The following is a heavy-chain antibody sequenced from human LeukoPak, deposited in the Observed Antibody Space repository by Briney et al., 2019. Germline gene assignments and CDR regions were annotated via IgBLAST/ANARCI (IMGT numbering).Heavy chain of an antibody. CDR3: ARERGELLSEWDY. Sequence: GGSLRLSCAASGFTFSSYSMNWVRQAPGKGLEWVSSISSSSSYIYYADSVKGRFTISRDNAKNSLYLQMNSLRAEDTAVYYCARERGELLSEWDYWGQGTLVTVSS. J-gene: IGHJ4*02. D-gene: IGHD3-10*01. V-gene: IGHV3-21*04. CDR2: ISSSSSYI. CDR1: GFTFSSYS.